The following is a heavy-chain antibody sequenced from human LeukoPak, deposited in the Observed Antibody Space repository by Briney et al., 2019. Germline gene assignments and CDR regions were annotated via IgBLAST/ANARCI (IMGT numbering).Heavy chain of an antibody. J-gene: IGHJ4*02. D-gene: IGHD3-10*01. CDR2: ISDVEKIP. CDR3: ARHDSYIPY. CDR1: GFTFTNYA. V-gene: IGHV3-23*01. Sequence: GGSLRLSCAASGFTFTNYAMSWVRQAPGKGLEWVSGISDVEKIPYYADSVKGRFTISRDNSKKTVYLQMNNLRAEDTAVYFCARHDSYIPYWGQGIPVTVSS.